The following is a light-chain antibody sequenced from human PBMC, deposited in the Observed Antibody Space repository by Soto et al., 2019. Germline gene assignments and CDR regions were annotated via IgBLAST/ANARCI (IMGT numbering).Light chain of an antibody. CDR1: QYIISY. V-gene: IGKV1-39*01. CDR3: QQSYRTPLT. CDR2: AAS. Sequence: DIQMTQSPSYLSASVGDRVSITCRASQYIISYLNWYQQKPGKAPSLLIYAASSLQSGVPARFSGSGSETNFTLTISSLQPEDVATYYCQQSYRTPLTFGGGTKVDIK. J-gene: IGKJ4*01.